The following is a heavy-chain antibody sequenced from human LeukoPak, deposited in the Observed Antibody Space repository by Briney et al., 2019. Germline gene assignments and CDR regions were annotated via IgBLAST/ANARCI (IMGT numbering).Heavy chain of an antibody. CDR2: IYYSGST. Sequence: SETLSLTCSVSGGSITYSHYYWGWVRQPPGKGLEWVGGIYYSGSTYYNPSLKSRVTISVDTSRNEFSLRLSSVTAADTAVYYCARGDYYDRGAFDYWGQGTLVTVSS. V-gene: IGHV4-39*01. J-gene: IGHJ4*02. CDR1: GGSITYSHYY. D-gene: IGHD3-22*01. CDR3: ARGDYYDRGAFDY.